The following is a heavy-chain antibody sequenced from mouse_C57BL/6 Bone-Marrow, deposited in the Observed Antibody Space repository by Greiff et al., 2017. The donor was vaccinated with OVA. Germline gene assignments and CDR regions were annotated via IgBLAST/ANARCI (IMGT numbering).Heavy chain of an antibody. CDR1: GYTFTSYT. J-gene: IGHJ2*01. Sequence: QVQLQQSGAELARPGASVKMSCKASGYTFTSYTIHWVKQRPGQGLEWIGYIDPTNDYTNYNQKFKSKATLTADKSSSTAYMQLRSLTSEDSAVYYCTRGYYFDYCGQGTTLTVTS. V-gene: IGHV1-4*01. CDR2: IDPTNDYT. CDR3: TRGYYFDY.